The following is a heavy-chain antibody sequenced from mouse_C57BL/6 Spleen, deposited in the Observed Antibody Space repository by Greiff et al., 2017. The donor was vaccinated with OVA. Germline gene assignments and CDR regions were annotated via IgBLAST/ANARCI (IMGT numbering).Heavy chain of an antibody. CDR1: GFTFSDYY. J-gene: IGHJ2*01. CDR3: ARWDYDYYGSSYVFDY. Sequence: DVKLQESEGGLVQPGSSMKLSCTASGFTFSDYYMAWVRQVPEKGLEWVANINYDGSSTYYLDSLKSRFIISRDNAKNILYLQMSSLKSEDTATYYCARWDYDYYGSSYVFDYWGQGTTLTVSS. CDR2: INYDGSST. D-gene: IGHD1-1*01. V-gene: IGHV5-16*01.